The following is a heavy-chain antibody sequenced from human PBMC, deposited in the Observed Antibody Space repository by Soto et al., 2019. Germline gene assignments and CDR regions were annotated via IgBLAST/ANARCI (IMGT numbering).Heavy chain of an antibody. CDR2: ISGSGGST. CDR1: GFTFSSYA. V-gene: IGHV3-23*01. J-gene: IGHJ4*02. CDR3: AKGSGSYSWGSAY. Sequence: EVQLLESGGGLVQPGGSLRLSCAASGFTFSSYAMSWVRQAPGKGLEWVSAISGSGGSTYYADSVKGRFTISRDNSKNTLYRQMNSLGAEDTAVYYCAKGSGSYSWGSAYWGQGTLVTVSS. D-gene: IGHD1-26*01.